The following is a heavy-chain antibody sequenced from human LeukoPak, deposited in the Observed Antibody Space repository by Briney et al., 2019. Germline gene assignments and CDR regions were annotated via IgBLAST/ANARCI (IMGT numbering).Heavy chain of an antibody. J-gene: IGHJ4*02. CDR3: AHPGNLGELSSAYYFDC. CDR1: GFSLSTSGVG. V-gene: IGHV2-5*02. Sequence: SGPTLVNPTQTLTLTCTFSGFSLSTSGVGVGWIRQPPGKALEWLALIYWDDDKRYSPSLKSRLTITKDTSKNQVVLTMTNMDPVDTATYYCAHPGNLGELSSAYYFDCWGQGTLVTVSS. CDR2: IYWDDDK. D-gene: IGHD3-16*02.